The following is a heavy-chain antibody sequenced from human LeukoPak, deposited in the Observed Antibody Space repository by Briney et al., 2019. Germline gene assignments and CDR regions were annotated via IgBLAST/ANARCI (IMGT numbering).Heavy chain of an antibody. D-gene: IGHD3-22*01. CDR1: GYIFTSYG. V-gene: IGHV1-18*01. Sequence: ASVKVSCKASGYIFTSYGINWVRQAPGQGLEWMGWISPYNVRTNSVQKFQGRVTMITDTSTRTAYMELRSLRSDDTAVYYCATRHDSSGYYSDYWGQGTLVTVSS. CDR3: ATRHDSSGYYSDY. J-gene: IGHJ4*02. CDR2: ISPYNVRT.